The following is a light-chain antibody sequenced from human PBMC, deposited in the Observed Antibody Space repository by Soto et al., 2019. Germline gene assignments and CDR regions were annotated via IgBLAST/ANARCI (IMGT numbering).Light chain of an antibody. J-gene: IGKJ1*01. Sequence: DIVMTQSPDCLAVSLGERATINCKSSQSVLHSSDNRNYLAWYRQKPGQPPELLIYWASNRESGVPDRFSGSGSGTDFTLTISSLQAEDVAVYYCQQYYSPPPWTFGQGTKVEIK. V-gene: IGKV4-1*01. CDR2: WAS. CDR3: QQYYSPPPWT. CDR1: QSVLHSSDNRNY.